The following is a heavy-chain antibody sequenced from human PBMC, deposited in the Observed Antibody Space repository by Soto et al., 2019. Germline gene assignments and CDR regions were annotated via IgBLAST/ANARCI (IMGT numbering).Heavy chain of an antibody. D-gene: IGHD1-1*01. CDR1: GFTFSSYA. CDR2: ISSNGGCT. J-gene: IGHJ6*03. CDR3: ARGARYNWNEQDYYYYYYMDV. V-gene: IGHV3-64*01. Sequence: GGSLRLSCAASGFTFSSYAMHWVRQAPGKGLEYVSAISSNGGCTYYANSVKARFTISRDNSKNTLYLQMASLRAEDRAVYYWARGARYNWNEQDYYYYYYMDVWGKGTTVTVSS.